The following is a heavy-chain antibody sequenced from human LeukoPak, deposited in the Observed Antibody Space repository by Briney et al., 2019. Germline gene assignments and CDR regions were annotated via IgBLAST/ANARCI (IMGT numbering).Heavy chain of an antibody. CDR3: ARERAGDSGYDYGMDY. Sequence: HAGGSLRLSCAASGFTFSSYSMNWVRQAPGKGLEWVSYISSSSSTIYYADSEKGRFTISRDNAKNSLYLQMNSLRAEDTAVYYCARERAGDSGYDYGMDYWGQGTLVTVSS. CDR2: ISSSSSTI. J-gene: IGHJ4*02. D-gene: IGHD5-12*01. V-gene: IGHV3-48*01. CDR1: GFTFSSYS.